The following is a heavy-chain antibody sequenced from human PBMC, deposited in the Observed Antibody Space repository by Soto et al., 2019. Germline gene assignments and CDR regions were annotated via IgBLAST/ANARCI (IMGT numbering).Heavy chain of an antibody. CDR2: IYSSGNT. CDR1: GGSISSNFYY. Sequence: QVQLQESGPGLVKPSQTLSLTCTVSGGSISSNFYYWSWFRQPPGKGLEWIGYIYSSGNTYYNPSHKRQLSNSVDASKNQFSLTRGSGTAADTAVYYCARRPTVTPDYWGQGALVTVSS. V-gene: IGHV4-30-4*01. D-gene: IGHD4-17*01. J-gene: IGHJ4*02. CDR3: ARRPTVTPDY.